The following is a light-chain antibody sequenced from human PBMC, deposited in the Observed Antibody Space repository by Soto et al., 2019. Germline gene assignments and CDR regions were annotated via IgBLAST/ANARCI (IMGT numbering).Light chain of an antibody. CDR2: GAS. CDR3: QQYNNWLLIT. V-gene: IGKV3-15*01. Sequence: EIVMTQSPATLSVSPGERATLSCRASQSISSNLAWYQQKPGQAPRLPIYGASTRATGIPARISGSGSGTEFTLTISSLQSEDFAVYSCQQYNNWLLITFGQGTRLEIK. J-gene: IGKJ5*01. CDR1: QSISSN.